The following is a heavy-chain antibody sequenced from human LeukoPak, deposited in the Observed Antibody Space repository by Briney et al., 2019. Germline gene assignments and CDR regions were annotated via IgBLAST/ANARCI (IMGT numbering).Heavy chain of an antibody. CDR2: IYYSGST. V-gene: IGHV4-39*01. D-gene: IGHD6-13*01. CDR1: GGSISSSSYY. Sequence: SETLSLTCTVSGGSISSSSYYWGWIRQPPGKGLEWIGSIYYSGSTYYNPSLKSRVTISVDASKNQFSLKLSSVTAADTAVYYCASNPSSSWYYFDYWGQETLVTVSS. CDR3: ASNPSSSWYYFDY. J-gene: IGHJ4*02.